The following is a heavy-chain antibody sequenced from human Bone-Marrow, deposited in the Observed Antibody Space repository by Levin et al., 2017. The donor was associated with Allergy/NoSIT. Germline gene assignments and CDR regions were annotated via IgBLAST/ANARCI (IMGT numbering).Heavy chain of an antibody. CDR3: AKGAGWVAGAVALI. V-gene: IGHV3-23*01. J-gene: IGHJ4*02. D-gene: IGHD6-19*01. CDR2: ISGSGTST. Sequence: GESLKISCAASGFTFSSYAMSWVRQAPGKGLDWVSAISGSGTSTYYADSVKGRFTISRDNSMNTLYLQMNRLRAEDTAVYYCAKGAGWVAGAVALIWGQGTLVTVSS. CDR1: GFTFSSYA.